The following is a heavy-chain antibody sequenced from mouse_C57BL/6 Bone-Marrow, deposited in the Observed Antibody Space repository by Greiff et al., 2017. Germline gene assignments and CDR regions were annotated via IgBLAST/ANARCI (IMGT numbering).Heavy chain of an antibody. Sequence: VKLVESGPGLVAPSQSLSITCTVSGFSLPSYGVDWVRQSPGKGLEWRGVIWGVGSTNYNSALKSRLSISKDNSKSQVFLKMNSLQTDDTAMYYCARRVYGYFAYWGQGTLVTVSA. CDR2: IWGVGST. D-gene: IGHD2-2*01. V-gene: IGHV2-6*01. CDR3: ARRVYGYFAY. J-gene: IGHJ3*01. CDR1: GFSLPSYG.